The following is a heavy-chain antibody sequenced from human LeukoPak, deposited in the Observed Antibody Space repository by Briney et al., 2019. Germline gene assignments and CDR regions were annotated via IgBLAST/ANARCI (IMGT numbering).Heavy chain of an antibody. CDR1: GFTFSSYA. CDR2: VSGSGGST. V-gene: IGHV3-23*01. Sequence: GGSLRLSCAASGFTFSSYAMSWVRQAPGKGLEWVSAVSGSGGSTYYADSVEGRFTISRDNSKNTLYLQMNSLRAEDTAVYYCAKEGAYYDFWSGYNWFDPWGQGTLVTVSS. D-gene: IGHD3-3*01. J-gene: IGHJ5*02. CDR3: AKEGAYYDFWSGYNWFDP.